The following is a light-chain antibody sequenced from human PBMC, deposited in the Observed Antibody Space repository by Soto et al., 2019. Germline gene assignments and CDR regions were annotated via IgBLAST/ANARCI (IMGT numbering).Light chain of an antibody. CDR2: GAS. Sequence: EVVLTQSPGTLSLSPWERVTLSCRASQSVKSNYLAWYQQKPGQPPRLLIYGASRRATGIPDRFSGSGSGTDFTLTISRLGPEDFAVYYCQQYGTSPTWTFGQGTKVDIK. J-gene: IGKJ1*01. CDR3: QQYGTSPTWT. V-gene: IGKV3-20*01. CDR1: QSVKSNY.